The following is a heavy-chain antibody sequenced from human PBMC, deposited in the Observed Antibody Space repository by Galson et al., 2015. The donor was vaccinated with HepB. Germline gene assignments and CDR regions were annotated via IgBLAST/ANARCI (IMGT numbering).Heavy chain of an antibody. CDR2: TYRGSN. CDR1: GDSVSNHHVA. J-gene: IGHJ3*02. V-gene: IGHV6-1*01. D-gene: IGHD2-15*01. Sequence: CAISGDSVSNHHVAWNWIRQSPSRGLEWLGRTYRGSNQYAASMRGRIAINSDTFTDQFSLQLSSVTPEDTGLYYCARGAYSSFDIWGQGTMVTVSS. CDR3: ARGAYSSFDI.